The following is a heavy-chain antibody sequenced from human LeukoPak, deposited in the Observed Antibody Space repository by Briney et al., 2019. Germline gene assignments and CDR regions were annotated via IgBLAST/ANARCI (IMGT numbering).Heavy chain of an antibody. J-gene: IGHJ4*02. CDR1: GYTFTSYY. Sequence: ASVKVSCKASGYTFTSYYMHWVRQAPGQGLEWMGIINPSGGSTSYAQKFQGRVTMTRDTSTSTVYMELSSLRSEDTAVYYCAREETGIVGATTLFDYWGQGTLVTVSS. V-gene: IGHV1-46*01. D-gene: IGHD1-26*01. CDR2: INPSGGST. CDR3: AREETGIVGATTLFDY.